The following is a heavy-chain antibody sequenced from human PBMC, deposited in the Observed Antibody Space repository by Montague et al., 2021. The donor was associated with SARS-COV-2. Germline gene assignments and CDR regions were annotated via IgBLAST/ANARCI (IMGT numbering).Heavy chain of an antibody. CDR2: IYTTGST. CDR1: GGSISSGDYY. CDR3: ARDLAGYYGSGSYGGMDV. D-gene: IGHD3-10*01. Sequence: TLSLTCTVSGGSISSGDYYWSWIRQPAGRTLEWIGRIYTTGSTSYNPSPQSRVTISVNTSKNPFSLNLSSVTAADTAVYYCARDLAGYYGSGSYGGMDVWGQGTTVTVSS. J-gene: IGHJ6*02. V-gene: IGHV4-61*02.